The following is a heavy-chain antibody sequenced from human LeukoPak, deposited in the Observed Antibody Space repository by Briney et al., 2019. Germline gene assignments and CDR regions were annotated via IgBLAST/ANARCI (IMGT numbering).Heavy chain of an antibody. J-gene: IGHJ6*02. Sequence: PSETLSLTCTVSGGSFSSYYWSWIRQPPGKGLEWIGYIYYSGSTNYNPSLKSRVTISVDTSKNQFSLKLSSVTAADTAVYYCARDGYYYYYGMDVWGQGTTVTVSS. V-gene: IGHV4-59*01. CDR2: IYYSGST. CDR3: ARDGYYYYYGMDV. CDR1: GGSFSSYY.